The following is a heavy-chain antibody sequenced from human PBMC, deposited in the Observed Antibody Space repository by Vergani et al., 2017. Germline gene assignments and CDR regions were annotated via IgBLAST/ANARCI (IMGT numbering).Heavy chain of an antibody. CDR1: GASISSGSYY. V-gene: IGHV4-61*02. CDR2: IYTSGST. J-gene: IGHJ3*02. D-gene: IGHD2-2*01. CDR3: ARETWDYCSSANCPGAFDI. Sequence: QLQLQESGPGLVKPSQTLSLTCTVSGASISSGSYYWSWIRQPAGKGLEWIGRIYTSGSTNYNPSLKSRVTISLDTSKKQLSLKLSSVTAADTAVYYCARETWDYCSSANCPGAFDIWGQGTKVTVSS.